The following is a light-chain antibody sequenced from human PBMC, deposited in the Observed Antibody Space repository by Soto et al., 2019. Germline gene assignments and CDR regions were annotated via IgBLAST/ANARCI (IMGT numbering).Light chain of an antibody. Sequence: DIQMTQSPSTLSASVGDRVTITCRASQSISSWLAWYQQKPGKAPKLLIYKASSLESGVPARVSGSGSGTDFTLTVSSLQPVDCAPYYCQPYNSYSRTFGQGTKVEIK. CDR2: KAS. J-gene: IGKJ1*01. CDR3: QPYNSYSRT. V-gene: IGKV1-5*03. CDR1: QSISSW.